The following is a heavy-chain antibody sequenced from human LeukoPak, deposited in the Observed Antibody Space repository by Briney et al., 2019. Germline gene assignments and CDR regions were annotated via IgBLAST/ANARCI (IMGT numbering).Heavy chain of an antibody. CDR2: IIPTLGIA. CDR1: GGTFSSYA. CDR3: ARDLEDYYDSSGYAWFDP. J-gene: IGHJ5*02. Sequence: GASVKVSCKASGGTFSSYAISWVRQAPGQGLEWMGRIIPTLGIANYAQKFQGRVTITADKSTSTAYMELSSLRSEDTAVYYCARDLEDYYDSSGYAWFDPWGQGTLVTVSS. V-gene: IGHV1-69*04. D-gene: IGHD3-22*01.